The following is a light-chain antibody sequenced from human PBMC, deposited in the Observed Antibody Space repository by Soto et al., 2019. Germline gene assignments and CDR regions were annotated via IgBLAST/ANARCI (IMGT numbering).Light chain of an antibody. CDR1: QSVNSNY. Sequence: EIVITQSPATLSVSPGERATLSCRASQSVNSNYLAWYQQKPGQAPRLLIYGISKRATDIPDRFSGSGSGTEFTLTISSLQPEDFAVYSCQQYGSSPRTFGQGTKV. V-gene: IGKV3-20*01. J-gene: IGKJ1*01. CDR3: QQYGSSPRT. CDR2: GIS.